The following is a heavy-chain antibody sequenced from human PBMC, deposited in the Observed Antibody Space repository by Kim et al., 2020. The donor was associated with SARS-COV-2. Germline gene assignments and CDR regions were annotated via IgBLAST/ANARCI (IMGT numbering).Heavy chain of an antibody. J-gene: IGHJ3*02. Sequence: SVQGHVTISADKSISTAYLQWSSLKASDTAMYYCARNYGSGSYAGDAFDIWGQGTMVTVSS. D-gene: IGHD3-10*01. CDR3: ARNYGSGSYAGDAFDI. V-gene: IGHV5-10-1*01.